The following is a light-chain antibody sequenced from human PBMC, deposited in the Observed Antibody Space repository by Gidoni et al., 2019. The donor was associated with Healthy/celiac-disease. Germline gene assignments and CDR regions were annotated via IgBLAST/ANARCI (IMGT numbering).Light chain of an antibody. V-gene: IGKV1-39*01. Sequence: DIQMTQSPSSLSASVGDRVTITCQASQSISSYLNWYQQKPGKAPKLLIYAASSLQSGVPSRFSGSGSGTDFTLNISSLQPEDFATYYCQQSYSTPMCSFXXXTKLEIK. CDR2: AAS. J-gene: IGKJ2*04. CDR1: QSISSY. CDR3: QQSYSTPMCS.